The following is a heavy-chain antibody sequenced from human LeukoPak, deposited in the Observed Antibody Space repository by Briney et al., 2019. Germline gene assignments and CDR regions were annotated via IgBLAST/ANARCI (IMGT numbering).Heavy chain of an antibody. CDR3: ARNYDFWSGYYPKNYYYYYYMDV. D-gene: IGHD3-3*01. V-gene: IGHV1-2*07. CDR1: GYTFTGYY. Sequence: ASVKVSCKASGYTFTGYYIHWVRQAPGQGLEWMGGINPNSGGTNYAHKFQGRVTMTRDTSISKAYMELSRLRSDDTAVYYCARNYDFWSGYYPKNYYYYYYMDVWGKGTTVTVSS. J-gene: IGHJ6*03. CDR2: INPNSGGT.